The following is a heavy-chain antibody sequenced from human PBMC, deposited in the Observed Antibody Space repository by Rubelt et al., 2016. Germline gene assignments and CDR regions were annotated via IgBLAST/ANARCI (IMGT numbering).Heavy chain of an antibody. CDR1: GGSVSSGSHY. CDR2: VYHSGST. Sequence: QVQLQESGPGLVKPSETLSLTCTVSGGSVSSGSHYWSWIRQPPGTGLEWIGSVYHSGSTNYNPSLKSRVTISVDTSKNQLSLKLSAVTAADTAVYYWARGSGWYFYWGQGTLVTVSS. D-gene: IGHD6-19*01. CDR3: ARGSGWYFY. V-gene: IGHV4-61*01. J-gene: IGHJ4*02.